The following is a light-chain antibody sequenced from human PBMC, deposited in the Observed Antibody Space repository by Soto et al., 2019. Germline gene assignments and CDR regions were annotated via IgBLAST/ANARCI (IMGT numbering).Light chain of an antibody. V-gene: IGLV2-14*01. CDR1: SSDVGGYKY. Sequence: QSALTQPASVSGSPGQSITISCTGTSSDVGGYKYVSWYQQHPGKAPKLLIHEVITRPSGVSNRFSASKSGNTASLTISGLQAEDEADYYCSSYSSSSTSVVFGGGTKVTVL. J-gene: IGLJ2*01. CDR3: SSYSSSSTSVV. CDR2: EVI.